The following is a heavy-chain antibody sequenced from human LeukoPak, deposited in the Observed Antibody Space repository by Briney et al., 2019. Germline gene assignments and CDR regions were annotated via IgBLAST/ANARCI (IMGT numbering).Heavy chain of an antibody. Sequence: SETLSLTCTVSGGSISRTNNYWAWIRQPPGKGLEWIASIHKSENTYYNPSLESRVTISVDTSKSQFSLKLTSVTAGDTAVYYCARDLYDSGAYSSPIDYWGRGTLVTVSS. CDR2: IHKSENT. CDR1: GGSISRTNNY. D-gene: IGHD3-22*01. J-gene: IGHJ4*02. CDR3: ARDLYDSGAYSSPIDY. V-gene: IGHV4-39*02.